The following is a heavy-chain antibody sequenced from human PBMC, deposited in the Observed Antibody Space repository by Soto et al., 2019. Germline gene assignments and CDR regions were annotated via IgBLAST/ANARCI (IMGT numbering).Heavy chain of an antibody. V-gene: IGHV4-31*03. CDR1: GGSISSGGYY. D-gene: IGHD2-21*01. J-gene: IGHJ4*02. CDR2: IYYSGST. Sequence: ASETLSLTCTVSGGSISSGGYYWSWIRQHPGKGLEWIGYIYYSGSTYYNPSLKSRVTISVDTSKNQFSLKLSSVTAADTAVYYCERAHIVVMKSHTLDYWGQGTPVPVSS. CDR3: ERAHIVVMKSHTLDY.